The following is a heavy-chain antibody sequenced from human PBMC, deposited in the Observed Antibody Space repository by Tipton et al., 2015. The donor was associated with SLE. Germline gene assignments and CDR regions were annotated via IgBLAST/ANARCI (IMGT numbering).Heavy chain of an antibody. CDR1: GGSFSGYY. V-gene: IGHV4-34*01. D-gene: IGHD7-27*01. CDR2: IYHSGST. Sequence: TLSLTCAVYGGSFSGYYWSWIRQPPGKGLEWIGSIYHSGSTYYNPSLKSRVTISVDTSKNQFSLKLSSVTAADTAVYYCARDPGYWGQGTLVTVSS. J-gene: IGHJ4*02. CDR3: ARDPGY.